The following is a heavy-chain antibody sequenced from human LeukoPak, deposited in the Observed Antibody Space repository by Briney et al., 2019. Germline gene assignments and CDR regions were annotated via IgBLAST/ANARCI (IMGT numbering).Heavy chain of an antibody. Sequence: ASVKVSCKASGYTFTSYGISWVRQAPGQGLEWMGWISAYNGNTNYAQKLQGRVTMTTDTSTSTAYMELRSLRSDDTAVYYCARDHYGKPYYYYYYMDVWGKGTTVTVSS. V-gene: IGHV1-18*01. CDR1: GYTFTSYG. CDR2: ISAYNGNT. CDR3: ARDHYGKPYYYYYYMDV. D-gene: IGHD4-17*01. J-gene: IGHJ6*03.